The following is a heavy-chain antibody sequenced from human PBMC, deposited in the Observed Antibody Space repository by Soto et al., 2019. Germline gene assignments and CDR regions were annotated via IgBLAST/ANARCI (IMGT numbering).Heavy chain of an antibody. V-gene: IGHV3-53*01. CDR3: ARDPPATRHGMDV. CDR1: GFTVSSNY. Sequence: GGSLRLSCAASGFTVSSNYMSWVRQAPGKGLEWVSVIYSGGSTYYADSVRGRFTISRDNSKNTLYLQVKSLRAEDTAVYYCARDPPATRHGMDVWGQGTTVTVSS. CDR2: IYSGGST. J-gene: IGHJ6*02.